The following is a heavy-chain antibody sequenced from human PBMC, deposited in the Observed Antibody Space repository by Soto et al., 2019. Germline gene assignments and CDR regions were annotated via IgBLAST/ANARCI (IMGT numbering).Heavy chain of an antibody. J-gene: IGHJ4*02. CDR1: GGSFSGYY. Sequence: QVQLQQWGAGLLKPSETLSLTCAVYGGSFSGYYWSWIRQPPGKGLEWIGEINHSGSTNYNPSLKSRVTISVDTSKNQFSLKLSSVTAADTAVYYCARASSRGIAAAGPALVWGQGTLVTVSS. CDR3: ARASSRGIAAAGPALV. V-gene: IGHV4-34*01. D-gene: IGHD6-13*01. CDR2: INHSGST.